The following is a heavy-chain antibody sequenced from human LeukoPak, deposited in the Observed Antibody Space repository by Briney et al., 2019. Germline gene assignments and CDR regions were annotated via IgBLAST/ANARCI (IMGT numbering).Heavy chain of an antibody. D-gene: IGHD2-15*01. V-gene: IGHV1-69*13. Sequence: GASVKVSCKASGGTFSSYAISWVRQAPGQGLEWMGGIIPIFGTANYAQKFQGRVTITADESTSTAYMELSSLRSEDTAVYYCARGVVAATRHYYYGMDVWGQGTTVTVSS. CDR2: IIPIFGTA. CDR1: GGTFSSYA. J-gene: IGHJ6*02. CDR3: ARGVVAATRHYYYGMDV.